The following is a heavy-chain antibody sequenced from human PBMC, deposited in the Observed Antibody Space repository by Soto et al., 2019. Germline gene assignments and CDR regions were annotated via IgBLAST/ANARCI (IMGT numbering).Heavy chain of an antibody. CDR3: SRDSPPMDV. V-gene: IGHV1-3*01. Sequence: GVSVKVCCKASGYTFTSYSMHCVRQAPGQRLECMGWINAGNGNTKYSQKFQGRVTITRDTSASTAYMELSSLRSEDTAVYYCSRDSPPMDVWGQGTTVTVSS. CDR2: INAGNGNT. CDR1: GYTFTSYS. J-gene: IGHJ6*02.